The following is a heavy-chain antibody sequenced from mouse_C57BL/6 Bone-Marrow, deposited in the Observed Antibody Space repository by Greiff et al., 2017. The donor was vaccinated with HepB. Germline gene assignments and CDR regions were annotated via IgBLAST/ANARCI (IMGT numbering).Heavy chain of an antibody. CDR2: IRNKANGYTT. D-gene: IGHD1-1*01. CDR3: AKYRNYYRSSSCLDY. CDR1: GFTFTDYY. J-gene: IGHJ2*01. Sequence: EVQLVESGGGLVQPGGSLSLSCAASGFTFTDYYMSWVRQPPGKALEWLGFIRNKANGYTTEYSASVKGRFTISRDNSHSILYIQMNALRAEDSATYYCAKYRNYYRSSSCLDYWGQGTTLTVSS. V-gene: IGHV7-3*01.